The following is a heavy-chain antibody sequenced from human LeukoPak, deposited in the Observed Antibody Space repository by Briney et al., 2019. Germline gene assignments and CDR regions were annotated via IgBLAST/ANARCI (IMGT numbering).Heavy chain of an antibody. V-gene: IGHV3-23*01. CDR3: ARVLGYCSGGSCSIKGYYYYMDV. CDR1: GFTFSSYA. CDR2: ISGSGGST. Sequence: PGGSLRLSCAASGFTFSSYAMSWVRQAPGKGLEWVSAISGSGGSTYYADSVKGRFTISRDNSKNTLYLQMNSLRAEDTAVYYCARVLGYCSGGSCSIKGYYYYMDVWGKGTTVTVSS. J-gene: IGHJ6*03. D-gene: IGHD2-15*01.